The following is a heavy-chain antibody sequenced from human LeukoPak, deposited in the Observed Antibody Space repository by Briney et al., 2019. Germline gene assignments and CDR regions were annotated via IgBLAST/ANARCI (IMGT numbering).Heavy chain of an antibody. CDR1: GGSFSGYY. V-gene: IGHV4-34*01. D-gene: IGHD1-1*01. J-gene: IGHJ6*03. Sequence: SETLSLTCAVYGGSFSGYYWSWIRQPPGKGLEWIGEINHSGSTNYNPSLKSRVTISVDTSKNQFSLKLSSVTAADTAVYYCARDCAIAGGTGEDYYYMDVWGKGTTVTVSS. CDR3: ARDCAIAGGTGEDYYYMDV. CDR2: INHSGST.